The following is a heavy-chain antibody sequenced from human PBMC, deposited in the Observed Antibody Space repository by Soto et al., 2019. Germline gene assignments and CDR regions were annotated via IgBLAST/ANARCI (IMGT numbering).Heavy chain of an antibody. D-gene: IGHD3-16*01. CDR2: ISSSGSTI. Sequence: GGSLRLSCAASGFPFSDYFMSWIRQAPGKGLEWVSYISSSGSTIYSADSVKGRFTISRDNAKNSLYLQMNSLRDEDTAVYYCARVGARGYEYIWGRPRGLDYWGLGTLVTVSS. V-gene: IGHV3-11*01. CDR3: ARVGARGYEYIWGRPRGLDY. CDR1: GFPFSDYF. J-gene: IGHJ4*02.